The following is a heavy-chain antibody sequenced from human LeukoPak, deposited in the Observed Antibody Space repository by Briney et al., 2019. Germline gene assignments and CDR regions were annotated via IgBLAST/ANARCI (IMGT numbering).Heavy chain of an antibody. CDR1: GFTFSSFS. V-gene: IGHV3-23*01. CDR2: IGASGAAT. D-gene: IGHD6-19*01. J-gene: IGHJ4*02. Sequence: GGSLRLSCAASGFTFSSFSMNWVRQAPGKGLEWVSGIGASGAATYYADSVKGRFTISRDNSKNTLFLQLKSLRADDTGVYFCAKDLEAVAGTIVNDYWGQGTPVTVSS. CDR3: AKDLEAVAGTIVNDY.